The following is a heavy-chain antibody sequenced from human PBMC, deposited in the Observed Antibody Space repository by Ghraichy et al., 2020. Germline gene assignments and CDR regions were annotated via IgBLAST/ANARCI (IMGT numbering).Heavy chain of an antibody. CDR1: GGSFSGYY. CDR2: INHSGST. V-gene: IGHV4-34*01. CDR3: ARGLAGSSGYYYQYYYYGMDV. D-gene: IGHD3-22*01. Sequence: SETLSLTCAVYGGSFSGYYWSWIRQPPGKGLEWIGEINHSGSTNYNPSLKSRVTISVDTSKNQFSLKLSSVTAADTAVYYCARGLAGSSGYYYQYYYYGMDVWGQGTTVTVSS. J-gene: IGHJ6*02.